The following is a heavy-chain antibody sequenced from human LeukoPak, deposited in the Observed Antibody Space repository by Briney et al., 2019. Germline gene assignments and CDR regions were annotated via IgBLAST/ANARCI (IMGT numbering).Heavy chain of an antibody. CDR2: INSAGSST. Sequence: GGSLRLSCAVSGLTFSNVWMHWVRQAPGQGLVWVSRINSAGSSTVYADPVKGRFTISRDNAKNMLYLQMNSPRAEDTAVYYCASFRDSDSWGQGTMVTVSS. J-gene: IGHJ3*02. CDR3: ASFRDSDS. D-gene: IGHD2-21*01. CDR1: GLTFSNVW. V-gene: IGHV3-74*01.